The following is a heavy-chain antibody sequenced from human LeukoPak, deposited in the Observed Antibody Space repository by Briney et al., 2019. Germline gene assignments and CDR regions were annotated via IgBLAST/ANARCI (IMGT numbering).Heavy chain of an antibody. CDR1: GGSISSYY. CDR2: IYTSGST. CDR3: ARLGPVVPAARPEDFDY. Sequence: PSETLSLTCTVSGGSISSYYGSWIRQPAGKGLEWIGRIYTSGSTNYNPSLKSRVTISVDTSKNQFSLKLSSVTAADTAVYYCARLGPVVPAARPEDFDYWGQGTLVTVSS. J-gene: IGHJ4*02. D-gene: IGHD2-2*02. V-gene: IGHV4-4*07.